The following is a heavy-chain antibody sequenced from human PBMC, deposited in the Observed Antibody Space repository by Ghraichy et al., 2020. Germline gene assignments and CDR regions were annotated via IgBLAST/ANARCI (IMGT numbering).Heavy chain of an antibody. CDR1: GGSFSGYY. CDR3: ARGMNYYDSSGYYYGI. CDR2: INHSGST. Sequence: SETLSLTCAVYGGSFSGYYWSWIRQPPGKGLEWIGEINHSGSTNYNPSLKSRVTISVDTSKNQFSLKLSSVTAADTAVYYCARGMNYYDSSGYYYGIWGQGTMVTVSS. J-gene: IGHJ3*02. D-gene: IGHD3-22*01. V-gene: IGHV4-34*01.